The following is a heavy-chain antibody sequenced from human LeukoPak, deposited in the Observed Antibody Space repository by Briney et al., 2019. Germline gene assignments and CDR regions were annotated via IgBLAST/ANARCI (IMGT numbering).Heavy chain of an antibody. Sequence: SETLSLTCTVSGGSISSYYRSWIRQPPGKGLEWIGYIYYSGTTNYNPSLKSRVTISVDTSKNQFSLKLSSVTAADTAVYYCASGSHPLNWFDPWGQGTLVTVSS. V-gene: IGHV4-59*01. J-gene: IGHJ5*02. CDR2: IYYSGTT. CDR1: GGSISSYY. D-gene: IGHD1-26*01. CDR3: ASGSHPLNWFDP.